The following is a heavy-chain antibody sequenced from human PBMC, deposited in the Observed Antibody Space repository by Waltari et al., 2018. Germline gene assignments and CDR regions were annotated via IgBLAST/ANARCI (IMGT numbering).Heavy chain of an antibody. CDR3: GRERGYCSGGSCIDY. V-gene: IGHV4-34*01. CDR1: GGSFSAYY. CDR2: INHSGGT. D-gene: IGHD2-15*01. Sequence: QVQLTQWGAGLLKPSETLSLTCAVYGGSFSAYYWSWIRQAPGKGLEWIGEINHSGGTNYHPSLEGRVTITIDRSKKQFSLKLNSVTAADTAVYYCGRERGYCSGGSCIDYWGQGPLVTVSS. J-gene: IGHJ4*02.